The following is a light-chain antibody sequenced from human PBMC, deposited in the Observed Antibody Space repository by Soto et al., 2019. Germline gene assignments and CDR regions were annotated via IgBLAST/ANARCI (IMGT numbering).Light chain of an antibody. CDR1: QSVSSNY. CDR2: SAS. V-gene: IGKV3-20*01. Sequence: EIVLTQSPGTLSLSPGERATLSCRASQSVSSNYLAWYQQNPGQAPRLLIYSASNRATGIPDRFSGSGSGTDFTLTISRLEPEDLAVYYCQHYGSSPPVTFGGGTKVEIK. J-gene: IGKJ4*01. CDR3: QHYGSSPPVT.